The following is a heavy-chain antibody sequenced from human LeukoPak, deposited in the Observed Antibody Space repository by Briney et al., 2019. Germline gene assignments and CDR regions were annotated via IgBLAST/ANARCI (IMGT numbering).Heavy chain of an antibody. Sequence: GGSLRLSCAASGFIFSTYSMNWVRQAPGKGLEWVSYITSSSKTIYYADSVKGRFTISRDNAKNSLYLQMNSLRVENRAVYFCARETSYGYGLDIWGQGTMATVSS. CDR2: ITSSSKTI. CDR3: ARETSYGYGLDI. CDR1: GFIFSTYS. V-gene: IGHV3-48*01. J-gene: IGHJ3*02. D-gene: IGHD5-18*01.